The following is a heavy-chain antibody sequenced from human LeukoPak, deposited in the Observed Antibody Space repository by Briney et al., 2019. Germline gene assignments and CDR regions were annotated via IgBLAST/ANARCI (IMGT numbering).Heavy chain of an antibody. CDR1: GFTFSGYG. V-gene: IGHV3-33*06. CDR2: IWYDGNNK. CDR3: AKDWGYTTMVSYYFDY. J-gene: IGHJ4*02. D-gene: IGHD5-18*01. Sequence: GRSLRLSCAASGFTFSGYGMHWVRQAPDKGLEWVAAIWYDGNNKYYADSVKGRFTISRDNSKNTLYLQMNSLRVEDTAVYYCAKDWGYTTMVSYYFDYWGQGALVTVSS.